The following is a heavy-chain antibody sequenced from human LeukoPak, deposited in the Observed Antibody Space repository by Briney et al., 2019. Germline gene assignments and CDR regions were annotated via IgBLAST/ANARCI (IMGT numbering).Heavy chain of an antibody. CDR2: INPNSGGT. Sequence: ASVKVSCKASGYTFTGYYMHWVRQAPGQGLEWMGWINPNSGGTNYAQKLQGRVTITRDTSISTAYMELRRLRSDDTAVYYCARSTVASYYFDYWGQGTLVTVSS. CDR3: ARSTVASYYFDY. J-gene: IGHJ4*02. D-gene: IGHD4-17*01. V-gene: IGHV1-2*02. CDR1: GYTFTGYY.